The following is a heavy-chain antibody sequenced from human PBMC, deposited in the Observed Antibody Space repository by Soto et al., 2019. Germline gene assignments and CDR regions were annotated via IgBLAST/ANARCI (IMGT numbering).Heavy chain of an antibody. Sequence: PGGSLRLSCAASGFTFSSYWMHWVRQAPGKGLVWVSRINSDGSSTSYADSVKGRFTISRDNAKNTLYLQMDNLRVEDTAVYYCAREDESSGYAGTFHHWGQGTQVTVSS. CDR3: AREDESSGYAGTFHH. CDR1: GFTFSSYW. CDR2: INSDGSST. V-gene: IGHV3-74*01. J-gene: IGHJ1*01. D-gene: IGHD3-22*01.